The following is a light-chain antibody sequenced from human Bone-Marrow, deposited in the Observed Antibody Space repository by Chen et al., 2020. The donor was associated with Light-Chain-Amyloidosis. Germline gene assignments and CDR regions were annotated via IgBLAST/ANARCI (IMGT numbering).Light chain of an antibody. CDR3: KHHYGLTYT. J-gene: IGKJ2*01. Sequence: DIQMTQSPSSLSVTIGDRVTITCQASQDIRNDLKWYQQKPGKPHKLLIYDASNLQTGVPSRFSGSVSGTDFNFIINKLQPDDFATYFCKHHYGLTYTFGQGTKLEIK. CDR2: DAS. CDR1: QDIRND. V-gene: IGKV1-33*01.